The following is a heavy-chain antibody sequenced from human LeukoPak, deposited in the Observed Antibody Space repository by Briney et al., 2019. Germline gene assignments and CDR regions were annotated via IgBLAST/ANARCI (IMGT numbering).Heavy chain of an antibody. CDR2: IIPILGIA. J-gene: IGHJ6*02. CDR1: GGTFSSYT. V-gene: IGHV1-69*02. CDR3: ASPGTSQNCSGGSCYATLYYYYGMDV. Sequence: GASVKVSCKASGGTFSSYTISWVRQAPGQGLEWMGRIIPILGIANYAQKFQGRVTITADKSTSTAYMELSSLRSEDTAVYYCASPGTSQNCSGGSCYATLYYYYGMDVWGQGTTVTVSS. D-gene: IGHD2-15*01.